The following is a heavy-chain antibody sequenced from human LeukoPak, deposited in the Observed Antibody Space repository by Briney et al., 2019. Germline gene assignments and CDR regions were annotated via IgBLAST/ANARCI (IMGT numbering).Heavy chain of an antibody. CDR2: ISSSSSYI. Sequence: GGSLRLSCAASGFTFSSYSMDWVRQAPGKGLEWVSSISSSSSYIYYADSVKGRFTISRDNAKNSLYLQMNSLRAEDTAVYYCARDVTTHYYYGMDVWGQGTTVTVSS. CDR1: GFTFSSYS. D-gene: IGHD4-17*01. J-gene: IGHJ6*02. CDR3: ARDVTTHYYYGMDV. V-gene: IGHV3-21*01.